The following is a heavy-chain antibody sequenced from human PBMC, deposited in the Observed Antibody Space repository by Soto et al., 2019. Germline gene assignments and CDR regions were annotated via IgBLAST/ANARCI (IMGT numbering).Heavy chain of an antibody. D-gene: IGHD6-13*01. CDR1: GFSFSSYG. V-gene: IGHV3-30*18. CDR3: AKPLAAAGPWYFEL. Sequence: PGGSLRLSCAASGFSFSSYGMHWVRQAPGKGLEWVAVISYDGSNKYYADSVKGRFTISRDNSKNTLHLQMNSLRAEDTAVYYCAKPLAAAGPWYFELWARGSLVTGSS. J-gene: IGHJ2*01. CDR2: ISYDGSNK.